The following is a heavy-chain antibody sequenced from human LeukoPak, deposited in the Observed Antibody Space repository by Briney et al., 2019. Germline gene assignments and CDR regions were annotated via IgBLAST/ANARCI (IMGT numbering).Heavy chain of an antibody. D-gene: IGHD5-24*01. CDR1: GGTFSSYA. V-gene: IGHV1-69*13. J-gene: IGHJ6*03. Sequence: ASVKVSCKASGGTFSSYAISWVRQAPGQGLEWMGGIIPIFGTANYAQKFQGRVTITADESTSTAYMELSSLRSEDTAVYYCAIGRWLQEGDYYYYMDVWGKGTTVTVSS. CDR2: IIPIFGTA. CDR3: AIGRWLQEGDYYYYMDV.